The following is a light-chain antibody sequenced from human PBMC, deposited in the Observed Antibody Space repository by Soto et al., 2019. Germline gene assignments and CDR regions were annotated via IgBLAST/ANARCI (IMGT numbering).Light chain of an antibody. CDR3: CSYAGSRV. Sequence: QSVLTQPASVSGSPGQSITISCTGTSSDVGSYNLVSWYQQHPGKAPKLMIYEVSKRPSGVSNRFSGSKSGNTASLTISGLLAEDEADYYCCSYAGSRVFGGGTKLTVL. V-gene: IGLV2-23*02. J-gene: IGLJ3*02. CDR1: SSDVGSYNL. CDR2: EVS.